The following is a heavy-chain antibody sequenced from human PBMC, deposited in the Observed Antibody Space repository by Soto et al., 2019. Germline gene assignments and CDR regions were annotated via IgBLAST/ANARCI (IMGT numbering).Heavy chain of an antibody. J-gene: IGHJ3*01. Sequence: QVQLQQSGPGLVNPSGTLSLTCVFSGASISTRNWWRWVRQPPGKGLEWIGEIYHSGGTSYSPSLTSRLILSVDKSRNEFALRLRAVTAADTAIYYCARGPRSVSYSVDGFDVWGQGTVVTVSS. D-gene: IGHD1-26*01. CDR1: GASISTRNW. CDR2: IYHSGGT. CDR3: ARGPRSVSYSVDGFDV. V-gene: IGHV4-4*02.